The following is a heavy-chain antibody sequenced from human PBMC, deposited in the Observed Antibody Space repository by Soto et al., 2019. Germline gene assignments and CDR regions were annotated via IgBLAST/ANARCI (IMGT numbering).Heavy chain of an antibody. CDR3: ARQVDGDGLPGY. CDR2: IYYSGST. J-gene: IGHJ1*01. CDR1: GGSISSSSYY. D-gene: IGHD4-17*01. V-gene: IGHV4-39*01. Sequence: PSETLSLTCTVSGGSISSSSYYWGWIRQPPGKGLEWIGSIYYSGSTYYNPSLKSRVTISVDTSKNQFSLKLSSVTAADTAVYYCARQVDGDGLPGYWGQGTLVTVSS.